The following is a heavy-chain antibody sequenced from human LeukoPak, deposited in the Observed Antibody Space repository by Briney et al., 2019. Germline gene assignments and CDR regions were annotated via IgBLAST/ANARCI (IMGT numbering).Heavy chain of an antibody. CDR2: IYSGGST. CDR3: ARTLDRSYYVLDY. CDR1: GFTVSSNY. V-gene: IGHV3-53*01. D-gene: IGHD1-26*01. J-gene: IGHJ4*02. Sequence: GGSLRLSCAASGFTVSSNYMSWVRQAPGKGLEWVSVIYSGGSTYYADSVKGRFTISRDNSKNTLYLQMNSLRAEDTAVYYCARTLDRSYYVLDYWGQGTLVTVSS.